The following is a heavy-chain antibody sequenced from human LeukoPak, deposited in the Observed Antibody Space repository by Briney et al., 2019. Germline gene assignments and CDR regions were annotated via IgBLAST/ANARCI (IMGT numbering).Heavy chain of an antibody. Sequence: SETLSLTCTVSGGSISRGTYYWSWVRQPAGKGLEWIGYIYYSGSTKYNPSLKSRVTISVDTSKNQFSLKLSSVTAADTAVYYCARHKGAYSSSWYFAFDIWGQGTMITVSS. V-gene: IGHV4-61*10. CDR2: IYYSGST. J-gene: IGHJ3*02. CDR1: GGSISRGTYY. CDR3: ARHKGAYSSSWYFAFDI. D-gene: IGHD6-13*01.